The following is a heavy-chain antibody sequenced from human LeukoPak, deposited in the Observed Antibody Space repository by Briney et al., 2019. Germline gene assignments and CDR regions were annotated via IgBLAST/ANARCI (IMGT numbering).Heavy chain of an antibody. V-gene: IGHV3-7*01. J-gene: IGHJ5*02. Sequence: GGSLRLSCAASGFTFSNYWMSWVRQAPGKGLEWVANIKEDGSEKYYVDSVKGRFTISRDNARNSLYLQMNSLRAEDTAVYYCASGRQMGSWGRGTLVSVSS. CDR3: ASGRQMGS. CDR2: IKEDGSEK. CDR1: GFTFSNYW. D-gene: IGHD5-24*01.